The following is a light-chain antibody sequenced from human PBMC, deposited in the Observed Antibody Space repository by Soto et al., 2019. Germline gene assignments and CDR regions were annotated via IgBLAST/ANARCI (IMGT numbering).Light chain of an antibody. V-gene: IGKV1-13*02. CDR3: QQFNSYPIT. CDR2: DVS. Sequence: AIQLTQSPSSLSASVGDRVTITCRASQDIRGALAWYQQKPGKAPKMLIYDVSTLKSGVPLRFSGSSSGTDFTLTISSLQPVDFATYYCQQFNSYPITFGQGTRLEIK. CDR1: QDIRGA. J-gene: IGKJ5*01.